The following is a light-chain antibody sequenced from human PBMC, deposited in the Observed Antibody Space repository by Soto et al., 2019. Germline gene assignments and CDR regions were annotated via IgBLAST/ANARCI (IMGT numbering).Light chain of an antibody. CDR1: SSDVGSYNR. Sequence: QSALTQPPSVSGSPGQSVTISCTGTSSDVGSYNRVSWYQQPPGTAPKLMIYEVSNRPSGVPDRFSGSKSGNTASLTISGLQAGDEADYYCSSYTGSSTYVFGTGTKVTVL. CDR2: EVS. CDR3: SSYTGSSTYV. V-gene: IGLV2-18*02. J-gene: IGLJ1*01.